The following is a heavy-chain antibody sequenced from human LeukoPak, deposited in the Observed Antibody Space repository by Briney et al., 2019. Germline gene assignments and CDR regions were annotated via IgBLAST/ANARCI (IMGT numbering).Heavy chain of an antibody. D-gene: IGHD3-3*01. CDR1: GYTFTSYD. J-gene: IGHJ4*02. V-gene: IGHV1-8*01. CDR3: ARGRYDFWSGYSGSDY. CDR2: MNPNRGNT. Sequence: ASVQVSCTASGYTFTSYDINWVRQATGQGLEWMGWMNPNRGNTGYAQKFQGRVTMTRNTSISTAYMELSSLRSEDTAVYYCARGRYDFWSGYSGSDYWGQGTLVTVSS.